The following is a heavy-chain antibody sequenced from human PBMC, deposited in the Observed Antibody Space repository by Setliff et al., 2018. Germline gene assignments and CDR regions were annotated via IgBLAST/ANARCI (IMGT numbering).Heavy chain of an antibody. Sequence: VASVKVSCKASGGTFSGHSISWVRQAPGQGLEWMGGFIPIFGTANYALKFHGRLTITADDSTTTSYMELSSLRSEDTGVYYCARVDALMGHNGKFDPWGQGTLVTVSS. D-gene: IGHD1-26*01. CDR3: ARVDALMGHNGKFDP. J-gene: IGHJ5*02. CDR2: FIPIFGTA. V-gene: IGHV1-69*13. CDR1: GGTFSGHS.